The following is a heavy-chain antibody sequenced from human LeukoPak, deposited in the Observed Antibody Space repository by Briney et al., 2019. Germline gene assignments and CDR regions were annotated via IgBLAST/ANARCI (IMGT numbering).Heavy chain of an antibody. Sequence: GGSLRLSCAASGFTFSSNAMSWVRQAPGKGLEWVSAISGSGGSTYYADSVKGRFTISRDNSKNTLYLQMNSLRAEDTAVYYCAKDRRVVVPAAIWYFDYWGQGTLVTVSS. D-gene: IGHD2-2*01. CDR1: GFTFSSNA. CDR3: AKDRRVVVPAAIWYFDY. CDR2: ISGSGGST. V-gene: IGHV3-23*01. J-gene: IGHJ4*02.